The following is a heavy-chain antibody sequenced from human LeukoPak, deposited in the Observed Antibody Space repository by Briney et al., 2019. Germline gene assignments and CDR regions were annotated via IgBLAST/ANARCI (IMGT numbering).Heavy chain of an antibody. J-gene: IGHJ6*02. Sequence: EASVKVSCKASGGTFSSYAIIWVRQAPGQGLEWMGWISAYNGNTNYAQKLQGRVTMTTDTSTSTAYMELRSLRSDDTAVYYCARCRLRGYYYGMDVWGQGTTVTVSS. CDR2: ISAYNGNT. CDR3: ARCRLRGYYYGMDV. V-gene: IGHV1-18*01. D-gene: IGHD5-12*01. CDR1: GGTFSSYA.